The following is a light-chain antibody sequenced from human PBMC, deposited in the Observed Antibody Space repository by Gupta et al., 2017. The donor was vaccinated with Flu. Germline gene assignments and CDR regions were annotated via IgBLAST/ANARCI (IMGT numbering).Light chain of an antibody. CDR3: QEYNGAPLT. CDR1: HDISKN. V-gene: IGKV1-27*01. J-gene: IGKJ3*01. Sequence: DMQMTQSPSSLSASVGDRVTITCRASHDISKNLAWYQQKPGKVPSLLIYETSAVQSGVPSRFSGSGSGTDFTLTISSRQPEDVATYYCQEYNGAPLTFGHGTKVEVK. CDR2: ETS.